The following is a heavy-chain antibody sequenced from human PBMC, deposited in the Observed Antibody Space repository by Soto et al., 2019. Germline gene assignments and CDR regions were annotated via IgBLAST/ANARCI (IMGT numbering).Heavy chain of an antibody. CDR3: ARESEDLTSNFDY. J-gene: IGHJ4*02. Sequence: EVQLVESGGGLVRPGGSLRLSCAASGFTFSRYSMNWVRQAPGKGLEWVSSISSTTNYIYYADSMKGRFTVSRDNAKNSVYLDMTSLSAEDTAVYYCARESEDLTSNFDYWCQGTLVTVSS. CDR1: GFTFSRYS. CDR2: ISSTTNYI. V-gene: IGHV3-21*01.